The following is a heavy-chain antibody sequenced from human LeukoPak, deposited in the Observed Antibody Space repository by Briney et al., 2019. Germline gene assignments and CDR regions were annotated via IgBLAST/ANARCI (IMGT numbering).Heavy chain of an antibody. CDR1: GGSISSYY. V-gene: IGHV4-59*01. CDR3: ARDINSGWFDP. CDR2: IYYSGST. J-gene: IGHJ5*02. Sequence: SETLSLTCTVSGGSISSYYWSWIRQPPGKGLEWIGYIYYSGSTNYNPSLKSRVTISVDTSKNQFSLKLSSVTAADTAVYYCARDINSGWFDPWGQGTLVTVSS. D-gene: IGHD3-10*01.